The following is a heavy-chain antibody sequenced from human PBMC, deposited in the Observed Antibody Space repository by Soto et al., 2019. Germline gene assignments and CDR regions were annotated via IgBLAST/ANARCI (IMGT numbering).Heavy chain of an antibody. CDR3: ARERNYYGSGSFFPWFDP. V-gene: IGHV4-59*08. D-gene: IGHD3-10*01. CDR2: IYYSGST. Sequence: PSETLSLTCTVSGGSISSYYWSWIRQPPGKGLEWIGYIYYSGSTNYNPSLKSRVTISVDTSKNQFSLKLSSVTAADTAVYYCARERNYYGSGSFFPWFDPWGQGTLVTVS. J-gene: IGHJ5*02. CDR1: GGSISSYY.